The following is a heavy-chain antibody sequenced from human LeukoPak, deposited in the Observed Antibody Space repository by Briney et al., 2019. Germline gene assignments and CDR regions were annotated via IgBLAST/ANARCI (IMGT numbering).Heavy chain of an antibody. Sequence: ASVKASCKASGYIFTNYGINWVRQAPGQGLEWMGWISSYNGNSNHAQKVQGRVTMTTDTSTSTAYMDLSRLRSDDTAVYYCARGSIVGATFDYFDYWGQGTLVTVSS. CDR2: ISSYNGNS. J-gene: IGHJ4*02. D-gene: IGHD1-26*01. V-gene: IGHV1-18*01. CDR3: ARGSIVGATFDYFDY. CDR1: GYIFTNYG.